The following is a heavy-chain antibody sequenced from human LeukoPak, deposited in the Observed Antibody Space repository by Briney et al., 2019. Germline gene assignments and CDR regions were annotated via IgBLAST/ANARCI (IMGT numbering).Heavy chain of an antibody. CDR1: GYTFTGYY. CDR3: ASSSSVYYYYYMDV. J-gene: IGHJ6*03. D-gene: IGHD6-6*01. CDR2: INPNSGGT. V-gene: IGHV1-2*02. Sequence: ASVKVSCKASGYTFTGYYMHWVRQAPGQGLEWMGWINPNSGGTNYAQKFQGRVTMTRDTSISTAYMELSRLRSDDTAVYYCASSSSVYYYYYMDVWGKGTTVTVSS.